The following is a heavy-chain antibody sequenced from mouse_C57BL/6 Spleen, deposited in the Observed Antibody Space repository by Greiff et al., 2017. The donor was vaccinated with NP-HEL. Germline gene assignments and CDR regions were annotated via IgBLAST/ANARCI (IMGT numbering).Heavy chain of an antibody. J-gene: IGHJ3*01. CDR3: ARGDDYDQFAY. V-gene: IGHV5-17*01. Sequence: VQLVESGGGLVKPGGSLKLSCAASGFTFSDYGMHWVRQAPEKGLEWVAYISSGSSTIYYADTVKGRFTISRDNAKNTLFLQMTSLRSEDTAMYYCARGDDYDQFAYWGQGTLVTVSA. CDR2: ISSGSSTI. CDR1: GFTFSDYG. D-gene: IGHD2-4*01.